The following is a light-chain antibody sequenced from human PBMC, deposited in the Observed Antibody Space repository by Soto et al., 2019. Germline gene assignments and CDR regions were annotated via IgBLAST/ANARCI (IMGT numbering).Light chain of an antibody. CDR1: QAVSQW. CDR3: QHYNSYPYT. J-gene: IGKJ2*01. V-gene: IGKV1-5*03. Sequence: DIHMDQSPSTLSASVGDRVTITCRASQAVSQWLAWYQQKPGQAPKLLIYKASSLESGVPSRFSGRGSGTEFTLTISDLQPDDFATYYCQHYNSYPYTFGQGTNLEIK. CDR2: KAS.